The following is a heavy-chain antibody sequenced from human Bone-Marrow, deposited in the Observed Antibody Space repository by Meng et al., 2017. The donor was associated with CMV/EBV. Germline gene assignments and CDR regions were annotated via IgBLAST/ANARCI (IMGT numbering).Heavy chain of an antibody. D-gene: IGHD3-10*01. J-gene: IGHJ4*02. CDR2: ISSNGGST. CDR3: ARTDGITMVRGVIINAYGIDY. CDR1: GFTFSSYE. Sequence: GESLKISCAASGFTFSSYEMNWVRQAPGKGLEYVSAISSNGGSTYYVDSVKGRFTISRDNSKNTLYLQMGSLRAEDMAVYYCARTDGITMVRGVIINAYGIDYWGQGTLVTVSS. V-gene: IGHV3-64*02.